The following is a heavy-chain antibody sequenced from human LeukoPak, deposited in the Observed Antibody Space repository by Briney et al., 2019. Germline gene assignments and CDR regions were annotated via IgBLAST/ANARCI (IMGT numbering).Heavy chain of an antibody. CDR2: IYHSGST. CDR3: ARGGLGSSRPH. V-gene: IGHV4-39*07. D-gene: IGHD6-6*01. Sequence: SETLSLTCTVSGGSISSSSYYWGWIRQPPGKGLEWIGGIYHSGSTYYNPSLKSRVTISVDTSKNQFSLKLSSVTAADTAVYYCARGGLGSSRPHWGQGTLVTVSS. CDR1: GGSISSSSYY. J-gene: IGHJ4*02.